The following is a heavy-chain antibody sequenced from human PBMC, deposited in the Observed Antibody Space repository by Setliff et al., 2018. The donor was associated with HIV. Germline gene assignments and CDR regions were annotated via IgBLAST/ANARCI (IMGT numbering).Heavy chain of an antibody. CDR2: IILAFNVI. CDR3: ASGIRGLIRTDYYYEMEV. V-gene: IGHV1-69*13. CDR1: GGTFGASG. Sequence: GASVKVSCKASGGTFGASGINWVRQAPGQGFERMGTIILAFNVIKYAQKFQGRVTITADESARTAFMEMRSLRSDDTAIYYCASGIRGLIRTDYYYEMEVWGKGTTVTVSS. D-gene: IGHD3-10*01. J-gene: IGHJ6*04.